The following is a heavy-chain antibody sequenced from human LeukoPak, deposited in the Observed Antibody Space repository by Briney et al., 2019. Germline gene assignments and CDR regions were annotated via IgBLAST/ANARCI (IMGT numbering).Heavy chain of an antibody. Sequence: GESLKISCGTSGYNFRKSWIGWVRQTPAKGLEWLGIIYPDDFDTIYNPSFEGHVTISADSSITTAYLEWKSLKASDSGLYFCSAKKNDYLDRWGRGTLVAVSP. J-gene: IGHJ4*01. CDR3: SAKKNDYLDR. D-gene: IGHD5-12*01. CDR2: IYPDDFDT. CDR1: GYNFRKSW. V-gene: IGHV5-51*01.